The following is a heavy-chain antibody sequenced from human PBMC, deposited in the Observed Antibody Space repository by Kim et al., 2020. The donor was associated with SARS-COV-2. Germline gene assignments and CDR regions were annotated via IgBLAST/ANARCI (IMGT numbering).Heavy chain of an antibody. V-gene: IGHV3-49*03. CDR2: IRSKAYGGTT. J-gene: IGHJ4*02. CDR1: GFTFGDYA. Sequence: GGSLRLSCTASGFTFGDYAMSWFRQAPGKGLEWVGFIRSKAYGGTTEYAASVKGRFTISRDDSKSIAYLQMNSLKTEDTAVYFCTRDIPVWVGLSSSWYAYYFDYWGQGTLVTVSS. CDR3: TRDIPVWVGLSSSWYAYYFDY. D-gene: IGHD6-13*01.